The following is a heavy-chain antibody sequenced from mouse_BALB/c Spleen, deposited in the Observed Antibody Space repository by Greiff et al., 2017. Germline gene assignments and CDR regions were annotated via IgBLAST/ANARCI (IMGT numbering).Heavy chain of an antibody. D-gene: IGHD1-2*01. Sequence: EVQRVESGGGLVKPGGSLKLSCAASGFTFSSYAMSWVRQSPEQRLEWVAEISSGGSYTYYPDTVTGRFTISRDNAKNTLYLEMSSLRSEDTAMYYCARLTTAKRLDYWGQGTTLTVAS. V-gene: IGHV5-9-4*01. J-gene: IGHJ2*01. CDR3: ARLTTAKRLDY. CDR1: GFTFSSYA. CDR2: ISSGGSYT.